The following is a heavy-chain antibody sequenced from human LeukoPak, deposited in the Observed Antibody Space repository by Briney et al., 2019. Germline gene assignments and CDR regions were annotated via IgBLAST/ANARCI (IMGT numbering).Heavy chain of an antibody. V-gene: IGHV3-53*01. Sequence: GGSLRLSCTASGFSFTSYSMNWVRQAPGKGLEWVSVIYSGGRTYYTDSVKGRFTISRDSSKNTLFLQMNSLRADDTAVYYCAREGVLRGVILDYWGQGTLVTVSS. CDR3: AREGVLRGVILDY. CDR1: GFSFTSYS. D-gene: IGHD3-10*01. J-gene: IGHJ4*02. CDR2: IYSGGRT.